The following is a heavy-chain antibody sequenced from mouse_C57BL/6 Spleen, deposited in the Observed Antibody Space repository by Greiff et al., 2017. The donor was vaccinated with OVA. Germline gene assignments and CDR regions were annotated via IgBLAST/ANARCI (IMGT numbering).Heavy chain of an antibody. CDR3: ARRGLNFDY. D-gene: IGHD3-3*01. CDR2: IDPSDSYT. J-gene: IGHJ2*01. V-gene: IGHV1-69*01. CDR1: GYTFTSYW. Sequence: QVQLQHPGAELVMPGASVKLSCKASGYTFTSYWMHWVKQRPGQGLEWIGEIDPSDSYTNYNQKFKGKSTLTVDKSSSTAYMQLSSLTSEDSAVYYCARRGLNFDYWGQGTTLTVSS.